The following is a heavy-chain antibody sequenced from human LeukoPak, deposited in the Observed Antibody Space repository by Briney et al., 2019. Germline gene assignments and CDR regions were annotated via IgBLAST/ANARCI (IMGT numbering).Heavy chain of an antibody. V-gene: IGHV1-18*01. Sequence: ASVKVSCKASGYTFTGYSVHWVRQAPGQGLEWMGWISAYNGNTNYAQKLQGRVTMTTDTSTSTAYMELRSLRSDDTAVYYCARVDGGLLEIDYWGQGTLVTVSS. CDR1: GYTFTGYS. D-gene: IGHD1-26*01. J-gene: IGHJ4*02. CDR2: ISAYNGNT. CDR3: ARVDGGLLEIDY.